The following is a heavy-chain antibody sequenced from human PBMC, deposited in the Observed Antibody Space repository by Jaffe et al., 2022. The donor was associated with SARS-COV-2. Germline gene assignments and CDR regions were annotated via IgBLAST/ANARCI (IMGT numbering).Heavy chain of an antibody. CDR2: INSDGSST. D-gene: IGHD3-9*01. V-gene: IGHV3-74*01. Sequence: EVQLVESGGGLVQPGGSLRLSCAASGFTFSSYWMHWVRQAPGKGLVWVSRINSDGSSTSYADSVKGRFTISRDNAKNTLYLQMNSLRAEDTAVYYCARGPTYYDILTGYYGDAFDIWGQGTMVTVSS. CDR1: GFTFSSYW. CDR3: ARGPTYYDILTGYYGDAFDI. J-gene: IGHJ3*02.